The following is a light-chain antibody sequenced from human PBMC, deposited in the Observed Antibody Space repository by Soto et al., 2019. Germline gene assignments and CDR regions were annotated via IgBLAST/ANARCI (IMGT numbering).Light chain of an antibody. CDR2: AAS. V-gene: IGKV1-39*01. CDR1: KSISSY. J-gene: IGKJ5*01. CDR3: QQSYSTTPA. Sequence: IQLTQSPSSLSASVGDRVTITCRATKSISSYLNWYPQKXGKAPKXXIYAASSLQSGVPSLCSGSGSGTDCTLTISSLQPEDFETAECQQSYSTTPAFGQGTRLETK.